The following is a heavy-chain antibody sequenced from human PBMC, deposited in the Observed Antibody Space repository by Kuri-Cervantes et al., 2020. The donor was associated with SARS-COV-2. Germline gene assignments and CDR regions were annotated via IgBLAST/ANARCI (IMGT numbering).Heavy chain of an antibody. CDR2: TYYRSKWYN. CDR3: ARDRSIFGVVTPRMDYYYGMDV. J-gene: IGHJ6*02. Sequence: SQTLSLTCAISGDSVSSNSAAWNWIRQSPSRGLEWLGRTYYRSKWYNDYAVSVKSRITINPDTSKNQFSLQLNSVTPEDTAVYYCARDRSIFGVVTPRMDYYYGMDVWGQGTTVTGSS. V-gene: IGHV6-1*01. CDR1: GDSVSSNSAA. D-gene: IGHD3-3*01.